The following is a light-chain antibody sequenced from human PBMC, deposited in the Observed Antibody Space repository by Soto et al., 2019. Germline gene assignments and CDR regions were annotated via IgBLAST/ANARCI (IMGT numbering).Light chain of an antibody. CDR1: QYINTR. CDR3: HQRHSWPRT. Sequence: EIVLTQSPATLSSFPGDRVTLSCRASQYINTRLAWYQHRPGQAPTLLIYQTSIRAASIPARFSASGSGTHFTLTISDVQPEDFALYYCHQRHSWPRTFGQGTKVDI. CDR2: QTS. V-gene: IGKV3-11*01. J-gene: IGKJ1*01.